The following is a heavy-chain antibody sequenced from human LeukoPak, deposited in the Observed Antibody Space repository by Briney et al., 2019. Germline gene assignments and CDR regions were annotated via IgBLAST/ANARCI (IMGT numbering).Heavy chain of an antibody. Sequence: PGGSLRLSCAASGFTFSSYWMSWVRQAPGKGLEWVANIKQDGSEKYYVDSVKGRFTISRDNAKNSLYLQMNSLRAEDTAVYYCAKTQDYYGSGSYYNVYYYYYMDVWGKGTTVTVSS. CDR2: IKQDGSEK. CDR1: GFTFSSYW. D-gene: IGHD3-10*01. CDR3: AKTQDYYGSGSYYNVYYYYYMDV. J-gene: IGHJ6*03. V-gene: IGHV3-7*01.